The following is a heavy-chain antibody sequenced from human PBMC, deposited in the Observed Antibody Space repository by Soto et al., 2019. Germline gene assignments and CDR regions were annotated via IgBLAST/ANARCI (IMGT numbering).Heavy chain of an antibody. CDR3: ARDSYGDYPSYFDY. Sequence: TSETLSLTCAVSGGSISSSNWWSWVRQPPGKGLEWIGEIYHSGSTNYNPSLKSRVTISVDKSKNQFSLKLSSVTAADTAVYYCARDSYGDYPSYFDYWGQGTLVTSPQ. V-gene: IGHV4-4*02. D-gene: IGHD4-17*01. CDR2: IYHSGST. J-gene: IGHJ4*02. CDR1: GGSISSSNW.